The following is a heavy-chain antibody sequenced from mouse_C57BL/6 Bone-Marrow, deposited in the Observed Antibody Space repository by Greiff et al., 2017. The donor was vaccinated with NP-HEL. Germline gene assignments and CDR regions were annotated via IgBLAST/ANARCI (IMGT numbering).Heavy chain of an antibody. D-gene: IGHD1-1*01. J-gene: IGHJ2*01. CDR1: GYTFTSYW. V-gene: IGHV1-64*01. Sequence: QVQLKQSGAELVKPGASVKLSCKASGYTFTSYWMHWVKQRPGQGLEWIGMIHPNSGSTNYNEKFKSKATLTVDKSSSTAYMQLSSLTSEDSAVYYCARNVYGLFDYWGQGTTLTVSS. CDR3: ARNVYGLFDY. CDR2: IHPNSGST.